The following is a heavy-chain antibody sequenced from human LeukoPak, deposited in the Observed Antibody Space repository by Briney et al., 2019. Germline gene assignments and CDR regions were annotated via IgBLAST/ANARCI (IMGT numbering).Heavy chain of an antibody. D-gene: IGHD5-18*01. CDR2: IWYDGSNK. V-gene: IGHV3-33*01. Sequence: GGSLRLSCAASGFTFSSYGMHWVRQAPGKGLEWVAVIWYDGSNKYYADSVKGRFTISRDNSKNTLYLQMNSLRAEDTAVYYCARTAPILRGCSYGSPDYWGQGTLVTVST. CDR1: GFTFSSYG. J-gene: IGHJ4*02. CDR3: ARTAPILRGCSYGSPDY.